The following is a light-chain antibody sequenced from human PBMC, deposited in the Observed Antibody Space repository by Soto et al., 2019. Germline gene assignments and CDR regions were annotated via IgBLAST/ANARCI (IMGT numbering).Light chain of an antibody. V-gene: IGKV3-11*01. CDR2: DAS. CDR1: QSVSSY. CDR3: QQYNNWPFS. Sequence: EIVLTQSPATLSLSPGERATLSFMASQSVSSYLAWYQQKPGQAPRLLIYDASNRATGIPARFSGSGSGTDFTLTISSLQSEDFAVYFCQQYNNWPFSFGQGTRLEIK. J-gene: IGKJ5*01.